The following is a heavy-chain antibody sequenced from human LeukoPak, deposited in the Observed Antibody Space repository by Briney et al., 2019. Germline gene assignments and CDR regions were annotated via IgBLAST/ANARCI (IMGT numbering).Heavy chain of an antibody. Sequence: PGGSLRLSCVASGFTFSSYWMSWVRQLPGKGLEWVANIKSDGSDKYHVDSVKGRFSISRDNAKNSLNLQMDSLRAEDTAVYYCARESGSAYDSWYNWFDPWGQGTLVTVSS. CDR3: ARESGSAYDSWYNWFDP. V-gene: IGHV3-7*01. D-gene: IGHD5-12*01. CDR1: GFTFSSYW. CDR2: IKSDGSDK. J-gene: IGHJ5*02.